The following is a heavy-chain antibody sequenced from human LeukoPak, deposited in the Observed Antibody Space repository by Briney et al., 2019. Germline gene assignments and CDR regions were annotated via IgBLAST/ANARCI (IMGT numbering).Heavy chain of an antibody. CDR1: GGTFSSYA. V-gene: IGHV1-69*13. J-gene: IGHJ6*02. Sequence: SVKVSCKASGGTFSSYAISWVRQAPGQGLEWMGGIVPIFGTANYAQKFQGRVTITADESTSTAYMELSSLRSEDTAVYYCASTGREYYYDSSGYYRSGMDVWGQGTTVTVSS. CDR3: ASTGREYYYDSSGYYRSGMDV. D-gene: IGHD3-22*01. CDR2: IVPIFGTA.